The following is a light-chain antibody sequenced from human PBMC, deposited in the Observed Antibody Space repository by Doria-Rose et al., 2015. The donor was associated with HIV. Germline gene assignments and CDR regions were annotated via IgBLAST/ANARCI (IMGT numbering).Light chain of an antibody. CDR2: GTS. J-gene: IGKJ2*01. CDR1: THS. V-gene: IGKV1-NL1*01. Sequence: THSLAWYQQKPGKAPKLLLHGTSTLESGVSSRFRGSGSGTGYTLTISGLQPEDFATYYCHQYYSTPNTFGQGTKLEIK. CDR3: HQYYSTPNT.